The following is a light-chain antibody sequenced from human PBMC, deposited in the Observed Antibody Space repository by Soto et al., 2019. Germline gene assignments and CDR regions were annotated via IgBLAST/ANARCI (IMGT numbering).Light chain of an antibody. CDR3: NSYTTSSTYV. V-gene: IGLV2-14*01. CDR1: RSDVGAYNY. Sequence: QSVLTQPASVSGSPGQSIAISCTGTRSDVGAYNYVSWYQQHPGKAPKLMISEVTNRPSGVSDRFSGSKSGNTAYLTISGLQAEDEADYFCNSYTTSSTYVFGTGTKVTVL. CDR2: EVT. J-gene: IGLJ1*01.